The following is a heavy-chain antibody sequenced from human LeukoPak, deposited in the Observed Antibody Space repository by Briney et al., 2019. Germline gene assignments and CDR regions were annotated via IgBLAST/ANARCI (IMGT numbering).Heavy chain of an antibody. V-gene: IGHV3-11*01. D-gene: IGHD5-12*01. J-gene: IGHJ4*02. CDR3: ARDTRGYSGYDSFFDY. CDR1: GFIFSDYY. CDR2: ISSSGSTI. Sequence: GGSLRLSCAASGFIFSDYYMSWIRQAPGKGLEWVSYISSSGSTIYYADSVKGRFTISRDNAKNSLYLQMNSLRAEDTAVYYCARDTRGYSGYDSFFDYWGQGTLVTVSS.